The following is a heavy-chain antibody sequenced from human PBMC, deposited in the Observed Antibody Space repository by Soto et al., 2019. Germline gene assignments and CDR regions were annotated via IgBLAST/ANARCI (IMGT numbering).Heavy chain of an antibody. Sequence: EVQLVESGGGLVQPGGSLRLSCAASGFTFSSDWMSWVRQAPGKGLEWVANIKHDGSEKYYVDSVKGRFTISRDNATNSLYLQMNSLRAEDTAVYYCARDPATYYDILTGYGGFDYWGQGTLVTVSS. CDR2: IKHDGSEK. J-gene: IGHJ4*02. V-gene: IGHV3-7*01. CDR3: ARDPATYYDILTGYGGFDY. CDR1: GFTFSSDW. D-gene: IGHD3-9*01.